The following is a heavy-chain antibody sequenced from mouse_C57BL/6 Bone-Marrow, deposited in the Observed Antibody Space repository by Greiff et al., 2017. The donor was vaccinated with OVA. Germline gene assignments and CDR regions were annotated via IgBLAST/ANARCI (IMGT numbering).Heavy chain of an antibody. CDR3: TTHGSSYEVAY. CDR1: GFNIKDDY. Sequence: EVKLMESGAELVRPGASVKLSCTASGFNIKDDYMHWVKQRPEQGLEWIGWIDPENGDTEYASKFQGKATITADTSSNTADLQLSSLTSEDTAVYYCTTHGSSYEVAYWGQGTLVTVSA. V-gene: IGHV14-4*01. D-gene: IGHD1-1*01. CDR2: IDPENGDT. J-gene: IGHJ3*01.